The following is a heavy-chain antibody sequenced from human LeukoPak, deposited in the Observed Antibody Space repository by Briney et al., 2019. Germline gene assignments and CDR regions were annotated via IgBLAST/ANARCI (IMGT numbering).Heavy chain of an antibody. Sequence: SETLSPTCPVSGGSINSSSYYWGWVRQPPGKGLGGVGGIFYSGNTYDNPSLKSRVTISVDTSKNQFSLKLNSVTAADTAVYYCARHRSKWLQSSFDYWGQGTLVTVSS. J-gene: IGHJ4*02. D-gene: IGHD5-24*01. CDR3: ARHRSKWLQSSFDY. V-gene: IGHV4-39*01. CDR1: GGSINSSSYY. CDR2: IFYSGNT.